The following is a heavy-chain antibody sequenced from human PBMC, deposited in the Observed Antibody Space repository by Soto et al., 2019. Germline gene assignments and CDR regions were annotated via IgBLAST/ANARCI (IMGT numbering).Heavy chain of an antibody. CDR3: ARGGYSGARIYYLTEP. D-gene: IGHD2-21*01. CDR1: GVTFNNYW. CDR2: ISGDGSST. V-gene: IGHV3-74*01. J-gene: IGHJ5*02. Sequence: EVQLVESGGGIVQPGRSLRLSCTASGVTFNNYWLHWVRQAPGKGLVWVSRISGDGSSTTYEDSVKGRFTISRDNAKSWVYQQTNSLRAAGTAVYHCARGGYSGARIYYLTEPWGQGTLVTVSS.